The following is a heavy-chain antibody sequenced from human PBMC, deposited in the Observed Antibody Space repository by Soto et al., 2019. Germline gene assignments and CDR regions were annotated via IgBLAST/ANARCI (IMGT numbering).Heavy chain of an antibody. J-gene: IGHJ6*02. D-gene: IGHD5-12*01. CDR2: ISSTTTTI. CDR3: TRDPFRVAISQTSGMAV. V-gene: IGHV3-48*02. CDR1: GFAFSSFS. Sequence: LQLVESGGGLVQPGGSLRLSCAASGFAFSSFSMNWVRQAPGKGLEWISYISSTTTTIYYADSVKGRFTISRDSAENSLYLQMNSLRDEDTAVYYCTRDPFRVAISQTSGMAVWGQGTTVTVSS.